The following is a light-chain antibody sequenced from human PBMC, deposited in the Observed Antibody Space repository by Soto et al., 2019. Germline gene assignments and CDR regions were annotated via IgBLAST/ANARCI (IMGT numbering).Light chain of an antibody. CDR3: SSYTSSSTLV. Sequence: QSALTQPASVSGSPGQSSTISCTGTSSDVGGYNYVSWYQQHPGKAPKLMIYDVSNRPSGVSNRFSGSKSGNTASLTISGLQAEDEADYYCSSYTSSSTLVFGPGTKLTVL. CDR2: DVS. V-gene: IGLV2-14*01. CDR1: SSDVGGYNY. J-gene: IGLJ1*01.